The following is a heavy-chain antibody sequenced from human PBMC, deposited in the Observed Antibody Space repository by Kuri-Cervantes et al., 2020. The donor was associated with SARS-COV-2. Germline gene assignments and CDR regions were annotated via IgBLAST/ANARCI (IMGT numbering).Heavy chain of an antibody. CDR2: ISSNGGST. D-gene: IGHD4-23*01. Sequence: GGSLRLSCAASGFTFSSYAMHWVRQAPGKGLEYVSAISSNGGSTYYADSVKGRFTISRDNSKNTLYLQMNSLRAEDTAVYYCARYGGNPVDYWGQGTLVTVSS. CDR3: ARYGGNPVDY. CDR1: GFTFSSYA. V-gene: IGHV3-64*04. J-gene: IGHJ4*02.